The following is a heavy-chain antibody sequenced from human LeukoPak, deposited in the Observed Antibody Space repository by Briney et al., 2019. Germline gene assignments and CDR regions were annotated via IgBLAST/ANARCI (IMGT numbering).Heavy chain of an antibody. D-gene: IGHD3-22*01. CDR3: ARALGGYDSSGYYV. Sequence: ASVKVSCKASGYTFTSYGISWVRQAPGQGLEWMGCISAYNGNTNYAQKLQGRVTMTTDTSTSTAYMELRSLRSDDTAVYYCARALGGYDSSGYYVWGQGTLVTVSS. CDR2: ISAYNGNT. J-gene: IGHJ4*02. V-gene: IGHV1-18*01. CDR1: GYTFTSYG.